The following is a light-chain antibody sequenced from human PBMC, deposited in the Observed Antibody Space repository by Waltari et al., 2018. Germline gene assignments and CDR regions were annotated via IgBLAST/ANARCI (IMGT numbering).Light chain of an antibody. CDR1: SSDY. J-gene: IGLJ2*01. Sequence: QSALTQPPSASGSPGQSVTISCTGTSSDYVSWFQHHPGKAPKLLIYEVSKRPSGVPDRFSGSKSGNTASLTVSGLQADDEAHYYCSSDADNTVVFGGGTKLTVL. CDR3: SSDADNTVV. CDR2: EVS. V-gene: IGLV2-8*01.